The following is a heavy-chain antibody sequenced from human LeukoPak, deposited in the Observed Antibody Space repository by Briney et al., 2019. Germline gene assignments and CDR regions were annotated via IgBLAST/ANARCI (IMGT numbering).Heavy chain of an antibody. V-gene: IGHV1-18*01. CDR1: GYIFTDYG. CDR3: AKDIHPGLGSGASCCFDY. J-gene: IGHJ4*02. Sequence: ASVKVSCKASGYIFTDYGISWVRQAPGQGFEWMGWISDYNGNTNHAQSLQGRVTMTTDTSTSTTYMELRSLRSDDTAVYYCAKDIHPGLGSGASCCFDYWGQGTLVTVSS. D-gene: IGHD2-15*01. CDR2: ISDYNGNT.